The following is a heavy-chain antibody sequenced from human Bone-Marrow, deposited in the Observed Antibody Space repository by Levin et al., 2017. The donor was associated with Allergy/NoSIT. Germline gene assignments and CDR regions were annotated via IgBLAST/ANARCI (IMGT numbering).Heavy chain of an antibody. J-gene: IGHJ3*02. D-gene: IGHD3-22*01. CDR1: GFTFSSYD. CDR2: IGTAGDT. Sequence: GGSLRLSCAASGFTFSSYDMHWVRQATGKGLEWVSAIGTAGDTYYPGSVKGRFTISRENAKNSLYLQMNSLRAGDTAVYYCARGGYYDSSGSDAFDIWGQGTMVTVSS. CDR3: ARGGYYDSSGSDAFDI. V-gene: IGHV3-13*01.